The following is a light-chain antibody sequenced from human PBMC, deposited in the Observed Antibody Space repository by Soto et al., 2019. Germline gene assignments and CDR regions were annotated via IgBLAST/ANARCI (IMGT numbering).Light chain of an antibody. J-gene: IGLJ2*01. V-gene: IGLV4-69*01. Sequence: QSVLTQSPSASASLGASVKVTCTLSSGHSSYAIAWHQQQPEKGPRYLMKLNSDGSHSKGDGIPDRFSGSSSGAERYLTISSLQSEDEADYYCQTWGTSILGVVFGGGTKLTVL. CDR3: QTWGTSILGVV. CDR1: SGHSSYA. CDR2: LNSDGSH.